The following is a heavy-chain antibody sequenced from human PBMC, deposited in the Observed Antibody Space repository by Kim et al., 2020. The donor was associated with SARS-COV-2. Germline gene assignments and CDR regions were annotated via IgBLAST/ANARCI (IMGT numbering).Heavy chain of an antibody. Sequence: SVKVSCKASGGTFSSYAISWVRQAPGQGLEWMGGIIPIFGTANYAQKFQGRVTITADESTSTAYMELSSLRSEDTAVYYCASQYSSSWYGNLGNYYYGMDVWGQGTTVTVSS. D-gene: IGHD6-13*01. V-gene: IGHV1-69*13. J-gene: IGHJ6*02. CDR1: GGTFSSYA. CDR2: IIPIFGTA. CDR3: ASQYSSSWYGNLGNYYYGMDV.